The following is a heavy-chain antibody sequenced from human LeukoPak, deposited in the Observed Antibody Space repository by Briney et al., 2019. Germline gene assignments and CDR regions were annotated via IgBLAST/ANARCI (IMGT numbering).Heavy chain of an antibody. J-gene: IGHJ4*02. CDR2: ISGSGGNT. V-gene: IGHV3-23*01. Sequence: PGGSLRLSCAVSGITLSNYGMSWVRQAPGKGLEWVSGISGSGGNTYYANSVKGRFTISRDNSKNTLYLQMNSLGAEDTAVYFCAKRGVVIRVILVGFHKEAYYFDSWGQGALVTVSS. CDR3: AKRGVVIRVILVGFHKEAYYFDS. D-gene: IGHD3-22*01. CDR1: GITLSNYG.